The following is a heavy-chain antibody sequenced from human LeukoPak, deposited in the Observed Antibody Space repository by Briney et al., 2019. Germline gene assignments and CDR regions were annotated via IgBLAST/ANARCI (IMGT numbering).Heavy chain of an antibody. Sequence: SETLSLTCAVYGGSFSGYYGSRIREPPGKGRGWGGEINHSGSTNYNPSLKSRVTISVDTSKNQFSLKLSSVTAADTAVSDCARGWRYYGSGSYPFDPWGQGTLVTVSS. D-gene: IGHD3-10*01. J-gene: IGHJ5*02. CDR2: INHSGST. CDR1: GGSFSGYY. V-gene: IGHV4-34*01. CDR3: ARGWRYYGSGSYPFDP.